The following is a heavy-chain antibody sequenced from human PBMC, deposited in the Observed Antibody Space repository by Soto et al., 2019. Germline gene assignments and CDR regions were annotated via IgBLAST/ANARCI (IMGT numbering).Heavy chain of an antibody. J-gene: IGHJ5*02. V-gene: IGHV4-4*07. Sequence: QVQLQASGPGLVKPSETLSLTCTVSGASMNSYHWSWVRQPAGKGLGWIGHIHSSGSTNYNPSLKSRVTMSVDTSKNQFSLRLMSLTAADTAVYYCARDQGVAAAGITWFDPWGQGSLVTVSS. D-gene: IGHD6-13*01. CDR2: IHSSGST. CDR3: ARDQGVAAAGITWFDP. CDR1: GASMNSYH.